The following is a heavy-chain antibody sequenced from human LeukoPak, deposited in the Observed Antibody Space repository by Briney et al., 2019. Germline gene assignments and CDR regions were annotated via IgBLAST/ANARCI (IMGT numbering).Heavy chain of an antibody. CDR2: IWYDGSNK. CDR1: GFTFSSYG. D-gene: IGHD6-13*01. CDR3: ARRSSSWSIDY. V-gene: IGHV3-33*01. Sequence: GGSLRLSCAASGFTFSSYGMHWVRQAPGKGLEWVAVIWYDGSNKYYADSVKGRFTISRDNSKNTLYLQMYSLRAEDTAVYYCARRSSSWSIDYWGQGTLVTVSS. J-gene: IGHJ4*02.